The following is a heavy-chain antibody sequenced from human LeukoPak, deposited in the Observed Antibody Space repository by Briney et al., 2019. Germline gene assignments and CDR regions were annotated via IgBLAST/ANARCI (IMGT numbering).Heavy chain of an antibody. Sequence: GGSLRLSXAASGFTFDDYAMSWVRQAPGKGLEWDSGINWNGGSTCYADSVKGRFTISRNNAKNSLYLQMNSLRAEDTALYYCARAIRWSPYYFDYWGQGTLVTVSS. CDR1: GFTFDDYA. J-gene: IGHJ4*02. D-gene: IGHD4-23*01. V-gene: IGHV3-20*04. CDR2: INWNGGST. CDR3: ARAIRWSPYYFDY.